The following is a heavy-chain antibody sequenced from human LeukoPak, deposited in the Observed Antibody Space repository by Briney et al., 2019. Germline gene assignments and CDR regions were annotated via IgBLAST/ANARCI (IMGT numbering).Heavy chain of an antibody. D-gene: IGHD5-24*01. J-gene: IGHJ4*02. CDR3: ARLRDGRWLLEY. CDR1: GGSISSGGYS. Sequence: SETLSLTCAVSGGSISSGGYSWSWIRQPPGKGLEWIGCIYHSGSTYYNPSLKSRVTISVDRSKNQFSLKLSSVTAADTAVYYCARLRDGRWLLEYWGQGTLVTVSS. CDR2: IYHSGST. V-gene: IGHV4-30-2*01.